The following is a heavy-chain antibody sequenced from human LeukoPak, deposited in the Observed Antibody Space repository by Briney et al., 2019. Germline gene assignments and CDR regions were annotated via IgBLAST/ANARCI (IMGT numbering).Heavy chain of an antibody. J-gene: IGHJ2*01. CDR2: ISGSGGST. Sequence: PGGSLRLSCAASGFTFSSYAMSWVRQAPGKGLEGVSAISGSGGSTYYADSVKGRFTISRDNSKNTLYLQMNSLRAEDTAVYYCAKPGGYCSSTSCYRLWYFDLWGRGTLVTVSS. CDR3: AKPGGYCSSTSCYRLWYFDL. V-gene: IGHV3-23*01. CDR1: GFTFSSYA. D-gene: IGHD2-2*02.